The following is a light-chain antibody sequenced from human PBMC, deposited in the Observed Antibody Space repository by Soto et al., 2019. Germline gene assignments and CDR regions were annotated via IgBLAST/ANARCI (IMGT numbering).Light chain of an antibody. CDR3: RQYGSSPYT. CDR2: GAS. J-gene: IGKJ2*01. V-gene: IGKV3-20*01. CDR1: QSVSNSF. Sequence: EIVLTQSPATLSLSPGERATLSCRASQSVSNSFLAWYQQKPGQTPRLLMYGASSRPTDIPDRFSGSESGTDFTLTITRLEPEDFAVYYCRQYGSSPYTFGQGTKLEIK.